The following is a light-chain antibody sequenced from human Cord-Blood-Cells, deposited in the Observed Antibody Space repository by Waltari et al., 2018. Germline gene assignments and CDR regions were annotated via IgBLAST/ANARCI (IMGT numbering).Light chain of an antibody. CDR3: QSADSSGTWV. V-gene: IGLV3-25*03. Sequence: SYELTQPPSVSVSPGQTARITCSGDALPKQYAYWYQQKPCQAPVLVIYKDSERTSGIPERFSGSSSGTTVTLTISGVQAEDEADYYCQSADSSGTWVFGGGTKLTVL. J-gene: IGLJ3*02. CDR1: ALPKQY. CDR2: KDS.